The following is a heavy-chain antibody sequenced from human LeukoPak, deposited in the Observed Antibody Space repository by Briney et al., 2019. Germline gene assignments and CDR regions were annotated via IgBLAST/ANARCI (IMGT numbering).Heavy chain of an antibody. Sequence: GASVKVSCKASGYTFTGYYMHWVRQAPGQGLEWMGWINPNSGGTNYAQKFQGRVTMTRDTPISTAYMELSRLRSDDTAVYYCARETYYYDSSGYFIGRYFDYWGQGTLVTVSS. CDR3: ARETYYYDSSGYFIGRYFDY. V-gene: IGHV1-2*02. D-gene: IGHD3-22*01. J-gene: IGHJ4*02. CDR2: INPNSGGT. CDR1: GYTFTGYY.